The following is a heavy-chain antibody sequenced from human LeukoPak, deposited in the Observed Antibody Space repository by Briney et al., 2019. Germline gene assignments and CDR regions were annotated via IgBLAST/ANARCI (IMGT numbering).Heavy chain of an antibody. CDR2: IYPGDSDT. CDR1: GYSFTSYW. D-gene: IGHD1-1*01. Sequence: GESLKISCKGSGYSFTSYWIAWVRQMPGKGLEWMGIIYPGDSDTTYSPSFQGQVTISADKSISTAYLQWSSLKASDTAMYYCATDDVTTGTKTALGYWGQGTLVTVSS. V-gene: IGHV5-51*01. CDR3: ATDDVTTGTKTALGY. J-gene: IGHJ4*02.